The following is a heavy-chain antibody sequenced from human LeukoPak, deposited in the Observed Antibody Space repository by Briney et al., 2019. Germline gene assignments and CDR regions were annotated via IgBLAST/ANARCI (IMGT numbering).Heavy chain of an antibody. CDR2: INAGNGNT. J-gene: IGHJ4*02. Sequence: GASVKVSCKASGYAFTSYAMHWVRQAPGQRLEWMGWINAGNGNTKYSQKFQGRVTITRDTSASTAYMELSSLRSEDTAVYYCARQLLTPNGGYGKLFDYWGQGTLVTVSS. D-gene: IGHD5-12*01. V-gene: IGHV1-3*01. CDR3: ARQLLTPNGGYGKLFDY. CDR1: GYAFTSYA.